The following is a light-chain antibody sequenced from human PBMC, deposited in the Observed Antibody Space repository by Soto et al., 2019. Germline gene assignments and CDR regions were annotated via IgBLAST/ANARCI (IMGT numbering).Light chain of an antibody. V-gene: IGKV3-15*01. CDR2: GAS. CDR3: QQYNKWPLFT. J-gene: IGKJ3*01. Sequence: EILMTQSPATLSVSPGERATLSCRASQSVGNNLAWYQQRPAQAPRLLIYGASTRATGIPARFSGSGSGTEFTLTINSLQSEDFALYYSQQYNKWPLFTFGPGTRVDI. CDR1: QSVGNN.